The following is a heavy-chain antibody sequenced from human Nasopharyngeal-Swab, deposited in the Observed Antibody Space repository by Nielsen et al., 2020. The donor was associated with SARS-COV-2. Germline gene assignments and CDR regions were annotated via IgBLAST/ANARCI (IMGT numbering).Heavy chain of an antibody. V-gene: IGHV3-48*02. CDR3: ARVPGDPYWELASDAFDI. Sequence: GGSLRLSCAASGFTFSSYSMNWVRQAPGKGLEWVSYISSSSSTIYYADSVKGRFTISRDNAKNSLYLQMNSLRDEDTAVYYCARVPGDPYWELASDAFDIWGQGTMVTVSS. CDR2: ISSSSSTI. CDR1: GFTFSSYS. J-gene: IGHJ3*02. D-gene: IGHD1-26*01.